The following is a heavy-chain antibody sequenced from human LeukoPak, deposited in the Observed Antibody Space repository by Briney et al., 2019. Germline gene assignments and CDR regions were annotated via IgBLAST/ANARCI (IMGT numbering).Heavy chain of an antibody. Sequence: GGSLRLSCAASGFTFSTYAMTWVRQAPGKGLEWVSTISGSDGSTYYADSVKGRFTISRDNSKNTLFLQMNSLRVEDTAVYFCANDAAQQQLSNLFYGMDVWGQGTTVTVSS. CDR2: ISGSDGST. V-gene: IGHV3-23*01. CDR1: GFTFSTYA. CDR3: ANDAAQQQLSNLFYGMDV. J-gene: IGHJ6*02. D-gene: IGHD6-13*01.